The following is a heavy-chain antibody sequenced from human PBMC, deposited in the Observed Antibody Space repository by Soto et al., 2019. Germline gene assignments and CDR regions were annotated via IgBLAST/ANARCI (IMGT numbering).Heavy chain of an antibody. D-gene: IGHD6-13*01. Sequence: GASVKVSCKASGYTFTSYGISWVRQAPGQGLEWMGWISAYNGNTNYAQKLQGRVTMTTDTSTSTAYMELRSLRSDDTAVCYCARDVLLTIAQNWFDPWGQGTLVTVSS. J-gene: IGHJ5*02. CDR1: GYTFTSYG. V-gene: IGHV1-18*01. CDR2: ISAYNGNT. CDR3: ARDVLLTIAQNWFDP.